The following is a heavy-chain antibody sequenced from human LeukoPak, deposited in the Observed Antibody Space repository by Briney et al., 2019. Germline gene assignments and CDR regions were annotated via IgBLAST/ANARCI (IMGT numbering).Heavy chain of an antibody. V-gene: IGHV3-7*01. Sequence: GGSLRLSCAASGFTFSSYWMSWVRQAPGKGLEWVANIKQDGSEKYYVDSVKGRFTISRDNAKSSLYLQMNSLRAEDTAVYYCAREPQGRGYYYYYMDVWGKGTTVTVSS. CDR2: IKQDGSEK. CDR1: GFTFSSYW. D-gene: IGHD3-10*01. J-gene: IGHJ6*03. CDR3: AREPQGRGYYYYYMDV.